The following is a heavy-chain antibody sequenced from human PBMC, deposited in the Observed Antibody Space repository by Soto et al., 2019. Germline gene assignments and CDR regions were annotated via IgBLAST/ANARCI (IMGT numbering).Heavy chain of an antibody. V-gene: IGHV1-69*01. CDR2: FIPIFRTL. Sequence: QVQLIQSEAEVKKPGSSVRVSCTASGGIFGSHGFSWVRQAPGQRLEWVGGFIPIFRTLTYTEKFQARVSIAADGSTNTVYLDLSSLTSEDTAVYYCVRDRRIYYSDPHDEFVASDYEVWGQGTMVSVSS. J-gene: IGHJ3*01. CDR3: VRDRRIYYSDPHDEFVASDYEV. D-gene: IGHD3-22*01. CDR1: GGIFGSHG.